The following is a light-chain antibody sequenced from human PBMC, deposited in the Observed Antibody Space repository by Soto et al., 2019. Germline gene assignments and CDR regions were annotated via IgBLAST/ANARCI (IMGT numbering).Light chain of an antibody. CDR3: QQYGSSPWT. CDR2: GAS. V-gene: IGKV3-20*01. CDR1: QSVSSSY. Sequence: EIGLTQSPGTLSLSPGERATLSCRASQSVSSSYLAWYQQKPGQAPRPLSYGASSKAIGIPDRFSGSGSGTDFTLTISRLEPEDFAVYYCQQYGSSPWTFGQGTKVEIK. J-gene: IGKJ1*01.